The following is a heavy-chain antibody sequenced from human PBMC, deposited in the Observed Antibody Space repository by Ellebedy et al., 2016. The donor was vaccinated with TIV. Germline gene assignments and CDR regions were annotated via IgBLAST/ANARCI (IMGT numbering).Heavy chain of an antibody. D-gene: IGHD2-2*01. CDR3: ARGQGVPAALRNSLAYYYYGMDV. V-gene: IGHV1-18*01. CDR1: GYTFTSYG. CDR2: ISAYNGNT. Sequence: ASVKVSCKASGYTFTSYGISWVRQAPGQGLEWMGWISAYNGNTNYAQKLQGRVTMTTDTSTSTAYMELSSLRSEDTAVYYCARGQGVPAALRNSLAYYYYGMDVWGQGTTVTVSS. J-gene: IGHJ6*02.